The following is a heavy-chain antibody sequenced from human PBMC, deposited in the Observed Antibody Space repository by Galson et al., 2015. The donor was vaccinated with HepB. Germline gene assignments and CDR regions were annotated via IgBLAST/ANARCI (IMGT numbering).Heavy chain of an antibody. CDR2: IWFDGSRQ. CDR1: GFTFSSNG. V-gene: IGHV3-33*01. CDR3: ARDVWGDSFGKVLDA. Sequence: SLRLSCAASGFTFSSNGMHWVRQAPGKGLEWVADIWFDGSRQYYADSVKGRFTISRDNSKYTLFLQMNSLRVEDTAVYFCARDVWGDSFGKVLDAWGQGTLVTVSS. D-gene: IGHD2-8*01. J-gene: IGHJ5*02.